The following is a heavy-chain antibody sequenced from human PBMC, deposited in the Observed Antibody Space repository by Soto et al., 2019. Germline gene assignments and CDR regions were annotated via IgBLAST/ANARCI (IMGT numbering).Heavy chain of an antibody. J-gene: IGHJ4*02. D-gene: IGHD3-3*01. CDR1: GFTFNTYG. CDR2: VSGSGGGT. CDR3: AKDWYYTIDY. Sequence: SGGSLRLSCAASGFTFNTYGMTWVRQAPGKGLEWVSTVSGSGGGTYYADSVKGRFTISRVNSKNTMYLQMSSLRVEDTAVYYCAKDWYYTIDYWGQGTPVTVSS. V-gene: IGHV3-23*01.